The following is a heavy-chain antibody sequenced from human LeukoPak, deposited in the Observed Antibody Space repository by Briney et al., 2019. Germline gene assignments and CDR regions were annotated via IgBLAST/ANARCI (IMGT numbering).Heavy chain of an antibody. V-gene: IGHV1-69*05. CDR3: ARGRIGGSGFYYYYMDV. CDR1: GGTFSSYA. Sequence: GASVKVSCKASGGTFSSYAISWVRQAPGQGLEWRGGIIPIFGTANYAQKFQGRVTITTDESTSTAYMELSSLRSEDTAVYYCARGRIGGSGFYYYYMDVWGKGTTVTVSS. CDR2: IIPIFGTA. J-gene: IGHJ6*03. D-gene: IGHD3-10*01.